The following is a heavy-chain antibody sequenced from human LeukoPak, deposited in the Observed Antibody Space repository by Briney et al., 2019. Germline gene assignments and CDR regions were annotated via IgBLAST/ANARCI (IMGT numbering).Heavy chain of an antibody. J-gene: IGHJ4*02. CDR2: IFYSGST. Sequence: SETLSLTCAVSGGSISSSNWWSWVRQPPGKGLEWIGEIFYSGSTNYNPSLKSRIIISVDKSKNQFSLKLSSVTAADTAVYYCAREGDLGYFDYWGQGTLVTVSS. V-gene: IGHV4-4*02. D-gene: IGHD3-16*01. CDR1: GGSISSSNW. CDR3: AREGDLGYFDY.